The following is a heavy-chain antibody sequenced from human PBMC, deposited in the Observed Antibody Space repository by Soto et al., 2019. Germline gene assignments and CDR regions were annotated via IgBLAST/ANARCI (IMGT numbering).Heavy chain of an antibody. CDR3: AHHTITPATNWFDP. V-gene: IGHV2-5*01. CDR1: GFSLTTSGVG. J-gene: IGHJ5*02. CDR2: IYWNDDK. D-gene: IGHD2-2*01. Sequence: SGPTLVNPTQTLTLTCTFSGFSLTTSGVGVGWIRQPPGKALEWLALIYWNDDKRYSPSLKGRLTITKDTSKNQVVLAMTNMDPVDTATYYCAHHTITPATNWFDPWGLGTLVTVSS.